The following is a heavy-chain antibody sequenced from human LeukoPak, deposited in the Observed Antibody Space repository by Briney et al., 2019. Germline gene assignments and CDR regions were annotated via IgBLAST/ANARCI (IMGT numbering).Heavy chain of an antibody. Sequence: PSETLSHTCTVSGGSISSSSYYWGWIRQPPGKGLEWIGSIYYSGSTYYNPSLKSRVTISVDTSKNQFSLKLSSVTAADTAVYYCARTVYSSGWYIDYWGQGTLVTVSS. CDR1: GGSISSSSYY. D-gene: IGHD6-19*01. CDR3: ARTVYSSGWYIDY. V-gene: IGHV4-39*01. CDR2: IYYSGST. J-gene: IGHJ4*02.